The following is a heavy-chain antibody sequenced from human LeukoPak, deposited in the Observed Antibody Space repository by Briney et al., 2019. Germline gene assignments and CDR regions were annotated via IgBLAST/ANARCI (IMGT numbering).Heavy chain of an antibody. V-gene: IGHV3-21*01. J-gene: IGHJ4*02. CDR1: GFTFSSYS. CDR3: ARAGYYDRSGYPDY. CDR2: ISSSSSYI. Sequence: GGSLRLSCAASGFTFSSYSTTWVSQPQGKGMEWVSSISSSSSYIYYADSVKGRLTLSRDNGTQSLYLQMNSLRAEDSAVDCCARAGYYDRSGYPDYWGQGTLVTVSS. D-gene: IGHD3-22*01.